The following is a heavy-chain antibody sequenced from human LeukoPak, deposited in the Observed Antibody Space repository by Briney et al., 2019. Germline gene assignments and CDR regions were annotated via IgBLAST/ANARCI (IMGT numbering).Heavy chain of an antibody. Sequence: GGSLRLSCAASEFSFSNYEMNWVRQAPGKGLEWVSYISGSGKTIHYADSVKGRFSISRDNAKNSLYLQMNSLRAEDTAVYYCARDQWDYDYRKYFFDYWGRGTLVTVSS. V-gene: IGHV3-48*03. CDR3: ARDQWDYDYRKYFFDY. CDR1: EFSFSNYE. J-gene: IGHJ4*02. CDR2: ISGSGKTI. D-gene: IGHD4-11*01.